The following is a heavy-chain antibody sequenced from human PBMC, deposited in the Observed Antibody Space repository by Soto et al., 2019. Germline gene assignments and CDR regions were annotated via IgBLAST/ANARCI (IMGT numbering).Heavy chain of an antibody. CDR1: GFTFSSYA. CDR3: ANDRGILYRSLYYFDY. J-gene: IGHJ4*02. V-gene: IGHV3-23*01. CDR2: ISGSGGST. D-gene: IGHD2-8*01. Sequence: GGSLRLSCAASGFTFSSYAMSWVRQAPEKGLEWVSAISGSGGSTYYADSVKGRFTISRDNSKNTLYLQMNSLRAEDTAVYYCANDRGILYRSLYYFDYWGQGTLVTVSS.